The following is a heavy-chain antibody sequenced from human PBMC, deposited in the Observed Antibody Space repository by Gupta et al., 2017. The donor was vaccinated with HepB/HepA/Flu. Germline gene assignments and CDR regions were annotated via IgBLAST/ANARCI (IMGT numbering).Heavy chain of an antibody. D-gene: IGHD3-10*01. CDR1: GFTFGIYD. J-gene: IGHJ4*02. Sequence: EVQLLPSGGGLVQPGGSLRLSCAASGFTFGIYDMSWIRQAPGKGLEWVSAISGSGGSTYYADSVQGRFTISRDNPQNTLYLQMNSLRAEDTAVYFCAKVSGYYGSGTSFWGQGTLVTVSS. V-gene: IGHV3-23*01. CDR2: ISGSGGST. CDR3: AKVSGYYGSGTSF.